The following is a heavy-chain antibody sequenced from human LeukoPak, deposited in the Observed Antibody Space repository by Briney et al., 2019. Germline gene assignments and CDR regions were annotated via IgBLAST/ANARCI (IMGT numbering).Heavy chain of an antibody. D-gene: IGHD5-24*01. CDR3: AREEMATGGPFDY. CDR1: GYTFTSYY. V-gene: IGHV1-69*13. J-gene: IGHJ4*02. Sequence: GASVKVSCKASGYTFTSYYMHWVRQAPGQGLEWMGGIIPIFGTANYAQKFQGRVTITADESTSTAYMELSSLRSEDTAVYYCAREEMATGGPFDYWGQGTLVTVSS. CDR2: IIPIFGTA.